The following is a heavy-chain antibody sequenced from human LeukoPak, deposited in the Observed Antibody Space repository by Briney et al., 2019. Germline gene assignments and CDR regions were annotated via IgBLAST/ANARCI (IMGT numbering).Heavy chain of an antibody. CDR2: IYTTGST. CDR1: GDSMSTYY. Sequence: SETLSLTCTVSGDSMSTYYWNWIRQSAGKGLEWIGRIYTTGSTTYNPSLKSRVTLSVDTSKNHFSLRLSSVTAADTAVYYCARADCSGGYCYFFDYWGQGTLVTVSS. V-gene: IGHV4-4*07. J-gene: IGHJ4*02. D-gene: IGHD2-15*01. CDR3: ARADCSGGYCYFFDY.